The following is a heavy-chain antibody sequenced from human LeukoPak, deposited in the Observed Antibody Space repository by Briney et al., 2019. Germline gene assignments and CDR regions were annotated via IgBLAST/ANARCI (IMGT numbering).Heavy chain of an antibody. V-gene: IGHV1-2*02. J-gene: IGHJ5*02. CDR1: GYTFTSYY. CDR2: INPNSGGT. D-gene: IGHD5-12*01. Sequence: ASVKVSCKASGYTFTSYYMHWVRQAPGQGLEWMGWINPNSGGTNYAQKFQGRVTMTRDTSISTAYMELSRLRSDDTAVYYCASTGYDSWAPADWFDPWGQGTLVTVSS. CDR3: ASTGYDSWAPADWFDP.